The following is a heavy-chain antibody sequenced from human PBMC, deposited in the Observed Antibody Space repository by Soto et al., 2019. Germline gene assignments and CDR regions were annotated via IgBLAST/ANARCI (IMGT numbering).Heavy chain of an antibody. CDR1: GLSVSTNY. D-gene: IGHD3-10*01. J-gene: IGHJ6*02. CDR3: ATFSFSVSTHYGMDV. CDR2: IYSGGRT. V-gene: IGHV3-66*01. Sequence: GGSLRLSCAASGLSVSTNYMSWVRQGPGRGLEWISVIYSGGRTYYADSVKGRFTITRDNSKNTLYLQMNSLRAEDTALYYCATFSFSVSTHYGMDVWGQGTTVTVSS.